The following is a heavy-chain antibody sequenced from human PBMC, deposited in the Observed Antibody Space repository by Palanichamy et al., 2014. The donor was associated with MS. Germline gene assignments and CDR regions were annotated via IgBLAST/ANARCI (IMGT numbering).Heavy chain of an antibody. V-gene: IGHV1-46*01. J-gene: IGHJ4*02. CDR2: IDPSSGST. CDR3: AREFSVARAFDY. CDR1: GYTFTGYY. D-gene: IGHD6-19*01. Sequence: QVQVVQSGAEVKKPGASVKVSCKASGYTFTGYYVGWVRQAPGQGLEWMGIIDPSSGSTNFAQKFQGRVTMTRDTSTSTVYMDLSSLRSEDTAVYYCAREFSVARAFDYWGQGTLVTVS.